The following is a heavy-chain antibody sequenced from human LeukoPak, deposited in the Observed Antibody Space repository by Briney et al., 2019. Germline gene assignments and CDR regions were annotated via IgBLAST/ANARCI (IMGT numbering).Heavy chain of an antibody. CDR3: AKRNYYDRSGYFDY. CDR2: IHPGDSDT. D-gene: IGHD3-22*01. CDR1: GYSFTSYW. Sequence: GESLKLSCQATGYSFTSYWIGWVRQMPGKGLEWMGIIHPGDSDTRNSPSFQGQVSISADKSISTAYLQWSSLKASDTAKYYCAKRNYYDRSGYFDYWGQGTLVTVSS. J-gene: IGHJ4*02. V-gene: IGHV5-51*01.